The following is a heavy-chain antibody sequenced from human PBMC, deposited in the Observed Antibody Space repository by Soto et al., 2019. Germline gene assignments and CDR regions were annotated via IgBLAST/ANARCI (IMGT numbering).Heavy chain of an antibody. CDR1: GFTFSSYG. CDR3: ARDPQDSSGYYLGLLRYFDY. J-gene: IGHJ4*02. D-gene: IGHD3-22*01. CDR2: IWYDGSNK. Sequence: GGSLRLSCAASGFTFSSYGMHWVRQAPGKGLEWVAVIWYDGSNKYYADSVKGRFTISRDNSKNTLYLQMNSLRAEDTAVYYCARDPQDSSGYYLGLLRYFDYWGQGTLVTVSS. V-gene: IGHV3-33*01.